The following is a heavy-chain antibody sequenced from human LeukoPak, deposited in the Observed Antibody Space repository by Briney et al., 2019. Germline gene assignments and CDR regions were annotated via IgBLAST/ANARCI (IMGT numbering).Heavy chain of an antibody. Sequence: SQTLSLTCAISGHSVSSNNAIWNWIRQSPSRGLEWLGRTYYRSKWYNDYAVSVKSRITISPDTSKNQFSLQLNSVTPEDTALYYCARVSGGLFDPWGQGTLVTVSS. D-gene: IGHD6-19*01. CDR1: GHSVSSNNAI. V-gene: IGHV6-1*01. CDR3: ARVSGGLFDP. CDR2: TYYRSKWYN. J-gene: IGHJ5*02.